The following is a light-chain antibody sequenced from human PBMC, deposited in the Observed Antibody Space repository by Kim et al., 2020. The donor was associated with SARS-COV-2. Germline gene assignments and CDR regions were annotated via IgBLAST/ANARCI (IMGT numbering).Light chain of an antibody. CDR1: QSVLHSSNSNNY. J-gene: IGKJ2*01. CDR3: QQYDSTPYT. V-gene: IGKV4-1*01. CDR2: WAS. Sequence: DIVMTQSPDSLAVSLGERATINCRSSQSVLHSSNSNNYLAWYQQKPGQPPKLLIYWASTRESGVPDRFSGSGSGSDFTLTISSLQAEDVAVYYCQQYDSTPYTFGQGTKLEIK.